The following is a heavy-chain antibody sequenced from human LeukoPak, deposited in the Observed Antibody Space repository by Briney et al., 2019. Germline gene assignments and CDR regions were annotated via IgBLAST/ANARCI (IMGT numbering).Heavy chain of an antibody. Sequence: SETLSLTCTVSGGSISSYYWSWLRQPAGKGLEWIGRIYTSGSTNYNPSLKSRVTMPVDTSKNQFSLKLSSVTAADTAVYYCARDDEYSSSSVGGYYYYYMDVWGKGTTVTVSS. J-gene: IGHJ6*03. CDR3: ARDDEYSSSSVGGYYYYYMDV. D-gene: IGHD6-6*01. V-gene: IGHV4-4*07. CDR1: GGSISSYY. CDR2: IYTSGST.